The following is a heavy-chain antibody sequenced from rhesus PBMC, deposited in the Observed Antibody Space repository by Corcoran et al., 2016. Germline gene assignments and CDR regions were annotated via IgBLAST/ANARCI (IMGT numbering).Heavy chain of an antibody. CDR1: GGSISSSNW. V-gene: IGHV4-65*01. J-gene: IGHJ4*01. D-gene: IGHD1-44*02. Sequence: QVQLQESGPGLVKPSETLSLTCAVSGGSISSSNWWSWIRQPPGKGLEWIGYISGSSGSTYYNPSLTSLVTISTDTSNHQFSLKLSSVTAADTAVYYCARRRVGATFDYWGQGVLVTVSS. CDR3: ARRRVGATFDY. CDR2: ISGSSGST.